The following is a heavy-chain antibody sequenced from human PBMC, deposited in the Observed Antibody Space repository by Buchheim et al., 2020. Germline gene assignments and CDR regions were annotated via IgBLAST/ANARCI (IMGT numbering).Heavy chain of an antibody. D-gene: IGHD6-19*01. CDR1: GGSFSGYY. CDR3: ARGRSGSGWSGYWYFDL. Sequence: QVQLQQWGAGLLKPSETLSLTCAVYGGSFSGYYWSWIRQPPGKGLEWIGEINHSGSTNYNPSLKSRVTISVDTSKNQFSLKLSSVTAADTAVYYCARGRSGSGWSGYWYFDLWGRGTL. J-gene: IGHJ2*01. V-gene: IGHV4-34*01. CDR2: INHSGST.